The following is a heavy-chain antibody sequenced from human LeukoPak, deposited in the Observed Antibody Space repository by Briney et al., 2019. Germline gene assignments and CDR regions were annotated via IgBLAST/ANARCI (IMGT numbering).Heavy chain of an antibody. CDR3: ARVPYYDSSGYYLLFDY. CDR2: ISPNSGGT. V-gene: IGHV1-2*02. CDR1: GYTFTGYY. Sequence: GASVKVSCKASGYTFTGYYMHWVRQAPGQGPEWMGWISPNSGGTNYAQKFQGRVTMTRDTSISTAYMELSRLRSDDTAVYYCARVPYYDSSGYYLLFDYWGQGTLVTVSS. J-gene: IGHJ4*02. D-gene: IGHD3-22*01.